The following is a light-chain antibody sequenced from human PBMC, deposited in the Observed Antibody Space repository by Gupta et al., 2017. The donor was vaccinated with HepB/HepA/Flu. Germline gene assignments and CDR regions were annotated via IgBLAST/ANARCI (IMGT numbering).Light chain of an antibody. V-gene: IGLV4-60*03. CDR1: SGHSNYG. J-gene: IGLJ3*02. CDR2: LESSGSY. Sequence: QPVLTQSSSASVSLGSSIKLTCTLSSGHSNYGIARHQQLPGKAPRYLMKLESSGSYNTGSGVPDRFSGSSSGADRYLTISNLQSEDEADYDCETWVSNPVFGGGTKLTVL. CDR3: ETWVSNPV.